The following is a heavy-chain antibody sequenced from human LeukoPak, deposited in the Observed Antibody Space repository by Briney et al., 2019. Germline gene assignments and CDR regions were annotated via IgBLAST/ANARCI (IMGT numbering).Heavy chain of an antibody. CDR1: GFTFSSYD. J-gene: IGHJ2*01. CDR3: ARAGYSSTWYSRYFDL. D-gene: IGHD6-13*01. CDR2: IGTAGDI. V-gene: IGHV3-13*01. Sequence: GGSLRLSCAASGFTFSSYDMHWVRQATGKGLEWVSGIGTAGDIYYPGSVKGRFTISRENTKNSLYLQVNSLRAGDTAVYYCARAGYSSTWYSRYFDLWGRGTLVTVSS.